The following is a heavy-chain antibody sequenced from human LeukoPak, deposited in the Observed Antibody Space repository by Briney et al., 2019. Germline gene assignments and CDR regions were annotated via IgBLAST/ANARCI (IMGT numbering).Heavy chain of an antibody. CDR2: INHSGST. CDR3: ARRGRGMVRGSTGTYYYYMDV. Sequence: SETLSLTCAVYGGSFSGYYWSWIRQPPGKGLEWIGEINHSGSTNYNPSLKSRVTISVDTSKNQFSLKLSSVTAADTAVYYCARRGRGMVRGSTGTYYYYMDVWGKGTTVTISS. J-gene: IGHJ6*03. CDR1: GGSFSGYY. V-gene: IGHV4-34*01. D-gene: IGHD3-10*01.